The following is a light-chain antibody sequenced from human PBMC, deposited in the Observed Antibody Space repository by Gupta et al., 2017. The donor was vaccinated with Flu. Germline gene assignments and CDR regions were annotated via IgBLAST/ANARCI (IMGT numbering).Light chain of an antibody. CDR1: QTVGRQ. CDR2: DAS. CDR3: QQRSEWPIT. V-gene: IGKV3-11*01. J-gene: IGKJ4*01. Sequence: EIVLTQSPATLSLSSGESATLSCRASQTVGRQLAWYQQKPGRAPRLLISDASNRAADIPARFSRDGSGTEFTLTISSLEAEDFAVYGCQQRSEWPITFGGGTKVEI.